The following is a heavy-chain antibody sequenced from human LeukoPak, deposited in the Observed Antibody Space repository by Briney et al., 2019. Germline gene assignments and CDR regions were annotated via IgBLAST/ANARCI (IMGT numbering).Heavy chain of an antibody. D-gene: IGHD3/OR15-3a*01. V-gene: IGHV3-7*03. CDR3: ARDQYDTWSRRGNFDS. Sequence: GGSLRLSCVASGFSFGRYWMSWVRQAPGKGLEWVANIKLDGSEKNYVDSVKGRFTISRDNTKNSLYLQMNSLRAEDTAVFYCARDQYDTWSRRGNFDSWGQGTLVIVSS. CDR2: IKLDGSEK. CDR1: GFSFGRYW. J-gene: IGHJ4*02.